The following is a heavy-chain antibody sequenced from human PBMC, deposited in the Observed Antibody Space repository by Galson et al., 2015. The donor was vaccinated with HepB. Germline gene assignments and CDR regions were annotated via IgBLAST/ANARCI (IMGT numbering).Heavy chain of an antibody. Sequence: SLRLSCAASGFTFSSYSMNWVRQAPGKGLEWVSSISSSSSYIYYADSVKGRFTISRDNSKNTVHLQMNSLRAEDTAVYYCAKETRDYDFWSGYSLDCWGQGTLVTVSS. D-gene: IGHD3-3*01. J-gene: IGHJ4*02. CDR1: GFTFSSYS. V-gene: IGHV3-21*01. CDR2: ISSSSSYI. CDR3: AKETRDYDFWSGYSLDC.